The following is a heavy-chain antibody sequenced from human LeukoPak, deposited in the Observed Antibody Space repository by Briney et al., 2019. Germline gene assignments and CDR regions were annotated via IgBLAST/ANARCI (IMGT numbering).Heavy chain of an antibody. CDR1: GFTFSSYE. V-gene: IGHV3-48*03. Sequence: PGGSLRLSCAASGFTFSSYEMNWVRQAPGKGLEWVSYISSSGSTIYYADSVKGRFTISRDNAKNSLYLQMNSLRSDDTAVYYCARVASRYYYGSGSYYKKNFDYWGQGTLVTVSS. CDR2: ISSSGSTI. J-gene: IGHJ4*02. CDR3: ARVASRYYYGSGSYYKKNFDY. D-gene: IGHD3-10*01.